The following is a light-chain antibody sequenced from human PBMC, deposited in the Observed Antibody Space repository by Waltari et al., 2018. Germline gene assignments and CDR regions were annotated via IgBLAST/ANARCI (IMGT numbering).Light chain of an antibody. J-gene: IGLJ3*02. CDR3: NSRDSRGKHWV. Sequence: YSASWYQQKPGQAPVLVIYGKNNRPSGIPDRFSGSSSGNTASLAITGAQAEDEAEYYCNSRDSRGKHWVFGGGTKLTVL. CDR2: GKN. CDR1: YS. V-gene: IGLV3-19*01.